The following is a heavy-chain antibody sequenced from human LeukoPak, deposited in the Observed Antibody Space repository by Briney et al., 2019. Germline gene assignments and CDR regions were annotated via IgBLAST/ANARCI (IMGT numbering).Heavy chain of an antibody. CDR3: AKGDCYDSIGRSYCHYYMDV. V-gene: IGHV3-23*01. CDR2: ISGSGGST. J-gene: IGHJ6*03. Sequence: GGSLRLSCAASGFTFSSDAMSWVRQAPGKGLEWVSAISGSGGSTYYADSVKGRFTISRDNSKNTLYLKMNSLRAEDTAVYYCAKGDCYDSIGRSYCHYYMDVWGKGTTVTVSS. D-gene: IGHD3-22*01. CDR1: GFTFSSDA.